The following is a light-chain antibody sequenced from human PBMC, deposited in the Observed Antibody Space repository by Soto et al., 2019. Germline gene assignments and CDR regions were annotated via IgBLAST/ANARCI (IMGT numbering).Light chain of an antibody. Sequence: QSALTQPASVSGSPGQSITISCTGTSSDVGAFNYVSWYLQYPGKAPKLMIFEVGNRPSGVSNRFSGGKSGNTASLTISGRQAEDEADDYCCSYASGSIYVFGTGTKLTVL. J-gene: IGLJ1*01. CDR1: SSDVGAFNY. CDR3: CSYASGSIYV. CDR2: EVG. V-gene: IGLV2-14*01.